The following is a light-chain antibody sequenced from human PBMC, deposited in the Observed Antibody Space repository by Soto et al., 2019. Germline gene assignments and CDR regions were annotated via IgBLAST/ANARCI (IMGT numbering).Light chain of an antibody. V-gene: IGKV1-27*01. CDR1: RDIDNS. CDR2: GAS. J-gene: IGKJ1*01. CDR3: QKYNKAPWI. Sequence: DIRVTQSPLSLSASVGDRVTITCRASRDIDNSLAWYQQIPGRAPKLLIYGASSLQSGVPSRFSGSGSGTYFVLTITNLQPEDVATCYCQKYNKAPWIFGQGTKV.